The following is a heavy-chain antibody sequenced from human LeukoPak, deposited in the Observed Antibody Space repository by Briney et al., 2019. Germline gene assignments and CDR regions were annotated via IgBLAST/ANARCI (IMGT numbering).Heavy chain of an antibody. CDR2: INPNSGGT. J-gene: IGHJ5*02. V-gene: IGHV1-2*02. D-gene: IGHD1-7*01. Sequence: ASVKVSCKASGYTFTGYYMHWVRQAPGQGLEWMGWINPNSGGTNYARKFQGRVTMTTDTSTSTAYMELRSLRSDDTAVYYCAREYNWNYPGWLDPWGQGTLVTVSS. CDR1: GYTFTGYY. CDR3: AREYNWNYPGWLDP.